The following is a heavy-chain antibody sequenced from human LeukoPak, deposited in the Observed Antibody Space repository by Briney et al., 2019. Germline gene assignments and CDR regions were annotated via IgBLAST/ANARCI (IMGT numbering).Heavy chain of an antibody. J-gene: IGHJ4*02. CDR1: GDSISRYF. CDR2: IYYSGST. D-gene: IGHD3-22*01. V-gene: IGHV4-59*08. CDR3: ARQDSSGYFYFDL. Sequence: SETVSLTCTVSGDSISRYFWNWIRQPPGKGLEWIGYIYYSGSTNYNPSLESRVTISVDTSKNQFSLKLSSVTAADTAVYYCARQDSSGYFYFDLWGQGTLVTVSS.